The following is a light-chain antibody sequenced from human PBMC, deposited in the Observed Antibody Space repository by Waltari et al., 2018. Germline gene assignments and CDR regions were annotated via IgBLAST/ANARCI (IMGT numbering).Light chain of an antibody. CDR2: GAS. CDR3: HQYNDWWT. Sequence: EIVMTQSPATLSVSPGERATLSCRASQSISSSLAWYQQKPGQAPRLLIYGASTRVPGIPARFSGGGSGTEFTLTISSLQSEDFAVYYCHQYNDWWTFGQGTKVEIK. J-gene: IGKJ1*01. V-gene: IGKV3-15*01. CDR1: QSISSS.